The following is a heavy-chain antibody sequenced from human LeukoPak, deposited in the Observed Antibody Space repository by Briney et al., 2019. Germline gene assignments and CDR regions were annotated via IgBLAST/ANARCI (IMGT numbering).Heavy chain of an antibody. CDR2: ISCSGGST. J-gene: IGHJ4*02. Sequence: GGSLRLSCAASGFTFSSYAMSWLRQAPGKGLEWVSAISCSGGSTYYADSVKGRFTISRDNSKNTLYLQMNSLRAEDTAVYYCAKRSSKGIAAAGPIDYWGQGTLVTVSS. V-gene: IGHV3-23*01. D-gene: IGHD6-13*01. CDR1: GFTFSSYA. CDR3: AKRSSKGIAAAGPIDY.